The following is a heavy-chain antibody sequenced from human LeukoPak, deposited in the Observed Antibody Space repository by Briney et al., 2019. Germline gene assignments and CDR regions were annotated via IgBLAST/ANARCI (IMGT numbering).Heavy chain of an antibody. V-gene: IGHV3-53*01. CDR3: ARGDSSGRYGDN. CDR1: GFAVSNSY. J-gene: IGHJ4*02. D-gene: IGHD3-22*01. CDR2: VYSGGNT. Sequence: GGSLRLSCAASGFAVSNSYMTWVRQAPGKGLEWVSVVYSGGNTHHVDSVRGRFTISRDNSKDTLYLQMNNLRAEDTAVYYCARGDSSGRYGDNWGQGTLVTVSS.